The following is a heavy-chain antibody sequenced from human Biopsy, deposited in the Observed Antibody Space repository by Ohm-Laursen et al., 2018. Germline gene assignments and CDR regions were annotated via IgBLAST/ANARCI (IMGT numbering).Heavy chain of an antibody. D-gene: IGHD4-17*01. Sequence: SVKVSYKASGYTFTTYGISWVRQAPGQGLEWMGWINTYSGNTNYGKKFHDRVIMTSDTSTSTAYLEHRSLRSDDTAVYYCARDYYPYVDYLKDVPLCDSWGQGTLVTVSS. V-gene: IGHV1-18*01. CDR1: GYTFTTYG. CDR2: INTYSGNT. J-gene: IGHJ4*02. CDR3: ARDYYPYVDYLKDVPLCDS.